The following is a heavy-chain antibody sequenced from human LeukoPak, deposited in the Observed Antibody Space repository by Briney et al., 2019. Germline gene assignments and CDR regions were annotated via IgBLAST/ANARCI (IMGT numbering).Heavy chain of an antibody. CDR1: GYSIRNGYH. Sequence: SETLSLTCSVSGYSIRNGYHWGWIRQPPGKGLEWIGSIYQSGSTYDNPSLKSRVTVSVDTSKNQFSLKMRAVTAADTAVYYCARAPVTSCRGAFCYPFDLWGQGVLVTVSS. CDR2: IYQSGST. CDR3: ARAPVTSCRGAFCYPFDL. D-gene: IGHD2-21*01. V-gene: IGHV4-38-2*02. J-gene: IGHJ4*02.